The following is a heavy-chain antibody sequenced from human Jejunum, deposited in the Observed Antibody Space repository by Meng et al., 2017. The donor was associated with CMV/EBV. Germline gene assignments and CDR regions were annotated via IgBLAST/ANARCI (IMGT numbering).Heavy chain of an antibody. V-gene: IGHV5-51*01. CDR3: ARSPSGTFSPYYFDY. CDR2: IYPDDSDT. Sequence: SGYRVTDYWIGWVRQMRGKGLEWMGIIYPDDSDTKYSPSIRGQVTISTDMSINTAYLQWRSLKVSDTALYYCARSPSGTFSPYYFDYWGQGTLVTVSS. CDR1: GYRVTDYW. D-gene: IGHD2-2*01. J-gene: IGHJ4*02.